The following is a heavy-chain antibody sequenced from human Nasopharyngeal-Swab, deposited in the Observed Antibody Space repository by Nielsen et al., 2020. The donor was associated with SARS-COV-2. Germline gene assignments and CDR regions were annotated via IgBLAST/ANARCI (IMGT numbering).Heavy chain of an antibody. V-gene: IGHV3-30*03. CDR1: GFTFSSYG. Sequence: GGSLRLSCAASGFTFSSYGMHWARQAPGKGLEWVAVISYDGSNKYYADSVKGRFTISRDNSKNTLYLQMNSLRAEDTAVYYCASCSGGSCYSGWFDPWGQGTLVTVSS. J-gene: IGHJ5*02. CDR3: ASCSGGSCYSGWFDP. D-gene: IGHD2-15*01. CDR2: ISYDGSNK.